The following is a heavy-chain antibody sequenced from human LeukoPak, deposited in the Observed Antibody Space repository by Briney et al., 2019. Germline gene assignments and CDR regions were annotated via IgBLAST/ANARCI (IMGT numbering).Heavy chain of an antibody. V-gene: IGHV5-10-1*01. CDR1: GYSFTSYW. CDR3: ARVFILTGYYISYYFDY. Sequence: GESLKISCKGSGYSFTSYWISWLRQMPGKGLEWMVRIDPSDSYTNYSPSFQGHVTISADKSISTAYLQWSSLKASDTAMYYCARVFILTGYYISYYFDYWGQGTLVTVSS. CDR2: IDPSDSYT. D-gene: IGHD3-9*01. J-gene: IGHJ4*02.